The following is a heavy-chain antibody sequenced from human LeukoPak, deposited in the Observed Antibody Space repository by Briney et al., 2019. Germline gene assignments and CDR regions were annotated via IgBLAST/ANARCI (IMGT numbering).Heavy chain of an antibody. CDR3: AGRTDAFDI. V-gene: IGHV3-21*01. D-gene: IGHD1-1*01. Sequence: PGGSLRLSCAASGFTFSSYEMNWVRQAPGKGLEWVSSISSSSSYIYYADSVKGRFTISRDNAKNSLYLQMNSLRAEDTAVYYCAGRTDAFDIWGQGTMVTVSS. CDR2: ISSSSSYI. CDR1: GFTFSSYE. J-gene: IGHJ3*02.